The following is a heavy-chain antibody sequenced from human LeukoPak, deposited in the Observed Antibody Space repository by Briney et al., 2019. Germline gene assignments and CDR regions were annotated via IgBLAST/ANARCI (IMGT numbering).Heavy chain of an antibody. V-gene: IGHV3-74*01. J-gene: IGHJ5*02. D-gene: IGHD3-3*01. CDR1: GFTFSSYW. CDR3: AREATTIFGVVRTQTTYGPHRFDP. Sequence: PGGSLRLSCAASGFTFSSYWMHWVRHAPGKGLVWVSRINSDGSSTSYADSVKGRFTISRDDAKNTLYLQMNSLRAEDTAVYYCAREATTIFGVVRTQTTYGPHRFDPWGQGTLVTVSS. CDR2: INSDGSST.